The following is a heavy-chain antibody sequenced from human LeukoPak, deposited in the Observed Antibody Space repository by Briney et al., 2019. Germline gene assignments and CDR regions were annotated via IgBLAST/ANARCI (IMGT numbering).Heavy chain of an antibody. J-gene: IGHJ4*02. CDR2: IYYSGST. Sequence: PSETLSLTCTVSGGSISSSNYYWGWIRQSPGRGLEWIGSIYYSGSTYYNPSLNSRVTISLDTSKNQFSLKLSSVTAADTAVYYCARSRGSYFDYWGQGTLVTVSS. CDR3: ARSRGSYFDY. CDR1: GGSISSSNYY. V-gene: IGHV4-39*07. D-gene: IGHD1-26*01.